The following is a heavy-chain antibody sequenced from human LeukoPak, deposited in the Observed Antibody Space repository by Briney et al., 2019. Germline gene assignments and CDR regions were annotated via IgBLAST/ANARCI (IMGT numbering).Heavy chain of an antibody. V-gene: IGHV4-30-4*08. CDR2: IYYSGSP. Sequence: SETLSLTCTVSGGSISSGDYYWSWIRQPPGKGLEWIGYIYYSGSPYYNPSLKSRVTISVDTSKNQFSLKLSSVTAADTAVYYCARDVRNWNYGRFDPWGQGTLVTVSS. J-gene: IGHJ5*02. CDR1: GGSISSGDYY. D-gene: IGHD1-7*01. CDR3: ARDVRNWNYGRFDP.